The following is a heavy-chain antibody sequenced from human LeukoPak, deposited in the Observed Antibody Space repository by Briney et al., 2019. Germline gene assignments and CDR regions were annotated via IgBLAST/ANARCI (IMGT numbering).Heavy chain of an antibody. CDR1: GFTFGDYA. V-gene: IGHV3-9*01. Sequence: GRSLRLSCAASGFTFGDYAMHWVRQAPGKGLEWVSGISWNSGSIVYADSVKGRFTISRDNAKNTLYLQMNSLRAEDTAVYYCATDRSSIAVRPHWGQGTLVTVSS. D-gene: IGHD6-6*01. J-gene: IGHJ4*02. CDR2: ISWNSGSI. CDR3: ATDRSSIAVRPH.